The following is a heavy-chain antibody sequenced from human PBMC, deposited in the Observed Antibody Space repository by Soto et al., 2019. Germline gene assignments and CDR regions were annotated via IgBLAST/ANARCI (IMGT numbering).Heavy chain of an antibody. CDR2: IYYSGST. CDR1: GGSISGGDYY. J-gene: IGHJ4*02. Sequence: QVQLQESGPGLVKPSQTLSLTCTVSGGSISGGDYYWSWIRQHPGKGLEWIGYIYYSGSTYYSPSLNSRVTMSLDTSKNQFSLKLTSVTAADTAVYYCARETRERISMVRGVIPPKCFDSWGQGTLVTVSS. D-gene: IGHD3-10*01. CDR3: ARETRERISMVRGVIPPKCFDS. V-gene: IGHV4-31*03.